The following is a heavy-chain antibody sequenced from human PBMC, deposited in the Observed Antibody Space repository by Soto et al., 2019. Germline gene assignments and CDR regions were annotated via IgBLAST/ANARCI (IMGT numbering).Heavy chain of an antibody. D-gene: IGHD2-15*01. CDR2: ITDSGGST. V-gene: IGHV3-23*01. CDR1: GFTFSNYA. Sequence: EVQLLESGGGLVQPGGSLRLSCAASGFTFSNYAMGWVRQAPGKGLEWVSTITDSGGSTYYTPSVKGRFAVSRDNSKNTLYIEVNSLRAEDTAVYFCARPYGGKIGDAFDVWGQGTVVTVSS. CDR3: ARPYGGKIGDAFDV. J-gene: IGHJ3*01.